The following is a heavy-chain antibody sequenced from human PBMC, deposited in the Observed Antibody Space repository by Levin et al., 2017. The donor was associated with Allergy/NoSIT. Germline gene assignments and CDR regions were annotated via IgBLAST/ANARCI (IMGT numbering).Heavy chain of an antibody. CDR3: ARVGIDFWGVYQKSWGYMDV. D-gene: IGHD3-3*01. J-gene: IGHJ6*03. Sequence: ASVKVSCKASGYNFTNYGISWVRQAPGQGLEWMGWISAYNGNTNYAQKFQGRVTMIIQTSTNTAYMELRSLRSDDTAVYYCARVGIDFWGVYQKSWGYMDVWGQGTTVTVSS. V-gene: IGHV1-18*01. CDR2: ISAYNGNT. CDR1: GYNFTNYG.